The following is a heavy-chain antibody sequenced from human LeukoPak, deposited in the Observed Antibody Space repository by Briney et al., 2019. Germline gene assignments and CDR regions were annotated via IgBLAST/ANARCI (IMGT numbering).Heavy chain of an antibody. CDR1: GFTFSSYG. CDR2: ISSDGTSK. CDR3: AKEGSSNYYYVSPGDY. D-gene: IGHD3-22*01. V-gene: IGHV3-30*18. Sequence: GGSLRLSCAASGFTFSSYGMHWVRQAPGKGLEWVAVISSDGTSKYYADSVKGRFTVSRDNSKNTLYLQMNSLRAEDTAVYYCAKEGSSNYYYVSPGDYWGQGTLVTVSS. J-gene: IGHJ4*02.